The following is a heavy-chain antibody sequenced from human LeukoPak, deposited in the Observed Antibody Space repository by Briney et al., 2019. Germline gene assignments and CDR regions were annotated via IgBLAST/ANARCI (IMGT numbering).Heavy chain of an antibody. Sequence: TLSLTCTVSGGSISSGAYYWSWIRQHPGKGLEWIGNIYYSGSTYYNPSLKSRVTISIDTSTNQFSLRLSSVTAADTAVYYCAREVATRGYFDYWGQGTLVTVSS. V-gene: IGHV4-31*03. CDR2: IYYSGST. CDR1: GGSISSGAYY. J-gene: IGHJ4*02. CDR3: AREVATRGYFDY. D-gene: IGHD5-12*01.